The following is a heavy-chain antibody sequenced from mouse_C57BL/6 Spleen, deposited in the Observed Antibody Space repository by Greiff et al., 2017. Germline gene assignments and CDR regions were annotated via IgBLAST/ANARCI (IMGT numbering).Heavy chain of an antibody. V-gene: IGHV1-64*01. J-gene: IGHJ3*01. CDR3: ARGYYDDRFAY. D-gene: IGHD2-13*01. CDR2: IHPNSGST. CDR1: GYTFTSYW. Sequence: VQLQQPGAELVKPGASVKLSCKASGYTFTSYWMHWVKQRPGQGLEWIGMIHPNSGSTNYNEKFKSKATLTVDKSSSTAYMQLSSLTSEDAAVYYCARGYYDDRFAYWGQGTLVTVSA.